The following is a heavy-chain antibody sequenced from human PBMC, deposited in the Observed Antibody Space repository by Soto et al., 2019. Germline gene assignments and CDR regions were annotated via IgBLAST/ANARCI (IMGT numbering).Heavy chain of an antibody. CDR3: ARESYNESNVGYFDL. J-gene: IGHJ2*01. CDR1: RGSISSSNW. Sequence: QVQLQASGPGLVKPSVTLSLTCAVSRGSISSSNWWSWVRQSPGKGLEWIGAMYHTGITNYNPSLKSRVTMSVDKSKNQFSLKLSSVTAADTAVYYCARESYNESNVGYFDLWGRGTLVSVSS. V-gene: IGHV4-4*02. D-gene: IGHD1-1*01. CDR2: MYHTGIT.